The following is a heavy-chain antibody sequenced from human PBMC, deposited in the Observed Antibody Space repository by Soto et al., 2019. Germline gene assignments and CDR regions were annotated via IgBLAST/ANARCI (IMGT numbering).Heavy chain of an antibody. D-gene: IGHD4-17*01. Sequence: EVHLVESGGSVVRPGGSLRLSCAASGFTFDDYALSWVRQGPGKGLEWVSHITWNGDSTTYAESVRGRFTISRDNAKNSLSLQMNSLRAEDTALYYCARAARYGDYQRHFDYWCQGTLVTVSS. CDR3: ARAARYGDYQRHFDY. CDR2: ITWNGDST. J-gene: IGHJ4*02. CDR1: GFTFDDYA. V-gene: IGHV3-20*04.